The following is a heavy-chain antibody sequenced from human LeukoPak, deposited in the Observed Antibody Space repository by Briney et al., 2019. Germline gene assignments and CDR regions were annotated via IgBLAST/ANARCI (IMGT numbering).Heavy chain of an antibody. Sequence: GGSLRLSCAASGFTFSNYGMHWVRQAPGKGLEWVALIWYDGSNKYYTDSVKGRLTISRDNSKNTLYLQMNSLRAEDTAVYYCAKDRGRIDYWGQGTLVTVSS. CDR3: AKDRGRIDY. J-gene: IGHJ4*02. CDR1: GFTFSNYG. CDR2: IWYDGSNK. V-gene: IGHV3-33*06.